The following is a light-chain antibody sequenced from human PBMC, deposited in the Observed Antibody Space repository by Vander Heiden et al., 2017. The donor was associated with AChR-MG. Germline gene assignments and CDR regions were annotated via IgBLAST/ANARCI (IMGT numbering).Light chain of an antibody. CDR3: ATWDDRLSALV. CDR1: SCNTGSNY. V-gene: IGLV1-47*01. CDR2: RNN. J-gene: IGLJ3*02. Sequence: QSVLTPSPSASVTPGQGVTISCSGSSCNTGSNYGYRYQPVQRTAPKFLIYRNNQRPSGVPDRFSASKSGTSASLSISGLRSEDEAEYYCATWDDRLSALVFGGGTKLTVL.